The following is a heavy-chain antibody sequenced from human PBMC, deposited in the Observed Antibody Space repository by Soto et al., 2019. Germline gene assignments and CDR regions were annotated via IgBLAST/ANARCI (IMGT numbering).Heavy chain of an antibody. CDR3: ARVASDYINSVDH. CDR1: GFTFNAYA. Sequence: EVQLLESGGGLVLPGGSLRLSCAASGFTFNAYAMTWVRQAPGKGLEWVSAIGGSGGNRYYAASVKGWFTISRDNSKDALDLQMNSLRVEDTAVYYCARVASDYINSVDHWGQGILVTVSS. D-gene: IGHD4-4*01. V-gene: IGHV3-23*01. J-gene: IGHJ4*02. CDR2: IGGSGGNR.